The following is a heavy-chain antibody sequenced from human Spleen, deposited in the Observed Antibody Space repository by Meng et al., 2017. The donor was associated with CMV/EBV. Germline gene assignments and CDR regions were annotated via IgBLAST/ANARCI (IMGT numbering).Heavy chain of an antibody. J-gene: IGHJ6*02. Sequence: ASVKVSCKASGYIFSGSYIHWVRQAPGQGLEWMGWISAYNGNTNYAQKLQGRVTMTTDTSTSTAYMELRSLRSDDTAVYYCARDLPSIAARPYYYYGMDVWGQGTTVTVSS. CDR2: ISAYNGNT. V-gene: IGHV1-18*04. CDR3: ARDLPSIAARPYYYYGMDV. D-gene: IGHD6-6*01. CDR1: GYIFSGSY.